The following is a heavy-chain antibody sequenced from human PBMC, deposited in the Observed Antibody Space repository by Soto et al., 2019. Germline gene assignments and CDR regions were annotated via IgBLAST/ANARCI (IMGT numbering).Heavy chain of an antibody. D-gene: IGHD3-22*01. V-gene: IGHV4-59*01. CDR3: ARDEDSGYYYYDY. CDR1: GGSIGSYC. CDR2: IYYSGST. Sequence: SETLSLTCTAPGGSIGSYCGSWIMLPPGKGLEWIGYIYYSGSTNYNPSLKSRVTISVDTSKNQFSLKLRSVTAADTAVYYCARDEDSGYYYYDYWGQGTPVTVSS. J-gene: IGHJ4*02.